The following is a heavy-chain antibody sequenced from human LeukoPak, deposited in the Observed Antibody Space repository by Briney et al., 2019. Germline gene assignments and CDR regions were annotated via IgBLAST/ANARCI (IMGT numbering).Heavy chain of an antibody. J-gene: IGHJ4*02. Sequence: GGSLRLSCAASGFTFSSYGMTWVRQAPGKGLEWVSYISSSSSTIYYADSVKGRFTISRDNAKNSLYLQLNSLRAEDTAVYYCARGVVPAAIYPYFDYWGQGTLVTVSS. CDR2: ISSSSSTI. D-gene: IGHD2-2*01. CDR3: ARGVVPAAIYPYFDY. V-gene: IGHV3-48*01. CDR1: GFTFSSYG.